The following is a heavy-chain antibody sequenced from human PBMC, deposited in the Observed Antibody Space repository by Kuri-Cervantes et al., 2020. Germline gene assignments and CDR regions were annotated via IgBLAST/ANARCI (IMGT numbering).Heavy chain of an antibody. D-gene: IGHD6-19*01. Sequence: GESLEVSCKASGYTFTGYYMHWVRQAPGQGLEWMGWINPNSGGTNYAQKFQGRVTMTRDTSISTAYMELSRLRSDDTAVYYCARDHGYSSGWYYYWGQGTLVTVSS. CDR2: INPNSGGT. J-gene: IGHJ4*02. CDR3: ARDHGYSSGWYYY. V-gene: IGHV1-2*02. CDR1: GYTFTGYY.